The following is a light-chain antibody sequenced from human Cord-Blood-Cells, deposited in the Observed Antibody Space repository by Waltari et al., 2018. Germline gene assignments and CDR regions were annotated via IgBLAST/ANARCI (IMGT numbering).Light chain of an antibody. CDR1: GSADGGYYY. CDR3: RSYAGSNNFVV. V-gene: IGLV2-8*01. J-gene: IGLJ2*01. Sequence: QSALTQPPFASRSPVHSVTISSTGTGSADGGYYYISSYQQQPGKAPKLMVYEVSKRPSGVPDRFSGSKSGNTASLTVSGLQAEDEADYYCRSYAGSNNFVVFGGGTKLTVL. CDR2: EVS.